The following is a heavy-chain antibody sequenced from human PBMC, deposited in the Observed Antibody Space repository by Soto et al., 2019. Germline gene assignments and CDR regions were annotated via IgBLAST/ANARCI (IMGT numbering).Heavy chain of an antibody. J-gene: IGHJ4*02. Sequence: GGSLRLSCAASGVTFSSYCMSWVRQAPGKGLEWVANIKQDGSEKYYVDSVKGRFTISRDNAENSLYLQMNSLRAEDTAVYYCTRGGCISESYYCFDYWGQGTLVTVSS. CDR2: IKQDGSEK. D-gene: IGHD1-26*01. CDR3: TRGGCISESYYCFDY. CDR1: GVTFSSYC. V-gene: IGHV3-7*01.